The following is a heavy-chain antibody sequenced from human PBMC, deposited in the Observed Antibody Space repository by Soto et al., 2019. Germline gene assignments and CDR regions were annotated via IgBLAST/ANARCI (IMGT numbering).Heavy chain of an antibody. V-gene: IGHV1-18*01. D-gene: IGHD6-13*01. J-gene: IGHJ6*02. Sequence: ASVKVSCKASGYTFTSYGINWVRQAPGQGLEWMGWISADNGNTNYAQKFQGRVTMTTDTPTSTAYMEVRSLRSDDTAVYYCAKIVAAGPTFMDVWGQGTTVTVSS. CDR1: GYTFTSYG. CDR2: ISADNGNT. CDR3: AKIVAAGPTFMDV.